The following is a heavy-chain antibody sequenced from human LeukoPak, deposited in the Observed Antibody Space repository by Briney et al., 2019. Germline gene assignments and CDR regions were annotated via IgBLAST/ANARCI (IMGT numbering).Heavy chain of an antibody. CDR1: GFIFDDYA. Sequence: RSLRLSCAASGFIFDDYAMYWVRQAAGKGLEWVSGVSWNSGTIGYADSVKGRFSISRDNAKNSLYLQMNSLRAEDTALYYCAKGIMGATTGGIDSWGQGTLVTVSS. J-gene: IGHJ4*02. V-gene: IGHV3-9*01. CDR3: AKGIMGATTGGIDS. CDR2: VSWNSGTI. D-gene: IGHD1-26*01.